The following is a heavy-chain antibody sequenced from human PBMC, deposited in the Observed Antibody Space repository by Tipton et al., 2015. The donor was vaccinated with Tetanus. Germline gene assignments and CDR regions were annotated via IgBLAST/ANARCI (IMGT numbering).Heavy chain of an antibody. J-gene: IGHJ4*02. Sequence: TLSLTCTVSGGSISSSSYYWGWIRQPPGKGLEWIGSIYYSGSTYYNPSLKSRVTISVDTSNNQFSLKLSSVTAADTAVYYCARGVTMIVVVNYFDYWGQGILVTVSS. CDR3: ARGVTMIVVVNYFDY. D-gene: IGHD3-22*01. V-gene: IGHV4-39*01. CDR1: GGSISSSSYY. CDR2: IYYSGST.